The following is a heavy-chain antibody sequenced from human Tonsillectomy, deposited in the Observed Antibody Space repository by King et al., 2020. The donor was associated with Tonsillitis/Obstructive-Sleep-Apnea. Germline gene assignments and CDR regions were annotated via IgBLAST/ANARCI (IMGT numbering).Heavy chain of an antibody. CDR2: IYNRGST. J-gene: IGHJ3*02. D-gene: IGHD3-3*01. CDR1: GGSISSNNW. V-gene: IGHV4-4*02. CDR3: ARDPPSEIFEASRSAPPIGAFDI. Sequence: VQLQESGPGLVKPSGTLSLTCAVSGGSISSNNWGGWVREPPGKGLEGIGEIYNRGSTNYNASLKSRVTITIDRAQTQFSLGLSSLAAADTAVYYCARDPPSEIFEASRSAPPIGAFDIWGQGTVVTVSS.